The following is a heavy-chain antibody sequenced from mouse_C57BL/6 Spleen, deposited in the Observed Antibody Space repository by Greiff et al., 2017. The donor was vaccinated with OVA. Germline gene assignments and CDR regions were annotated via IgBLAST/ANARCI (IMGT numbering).Heavy chain of an antibody. Sequence: QVQLQQPGAELVKPGASVKLSCKASGYTFTSYWMQWVKQRPGQGLEWIGEIDPSDSYTNYDQKFKGKATLTGDTSSSTAYMQLSSLTSEDSAVYYCARVREVEDAVDYWGQGTTVTVSS. CDR1: GYTFTSYW. J-gene: IGHJ4*01. D-gene: IGHD1-3*01. V-gene: IGHV1-50*01. CDR2: IDPSDSYT. CDR3: ARVREVEDAVDY.